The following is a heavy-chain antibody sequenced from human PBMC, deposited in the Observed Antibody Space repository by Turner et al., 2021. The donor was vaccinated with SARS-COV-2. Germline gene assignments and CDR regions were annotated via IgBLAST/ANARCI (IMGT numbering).Heavy chain of an antibody. CDR3: ARLMDKAMDYNGMDV. CDR1: GGSFSRSTYY. Sequence: QLQLQESVPGLVKPSETLSLTCSVSGGSFSRSTYYWGWIRQLPGKGLGGIGNIYYGGINYYNPSVNSRVTITVDTAKNQFSLKLSSETAADTAVYYCARLMDKAMDYNGMDVWGQGTTVTVSS. V-gene: IGHV4-39*01. D-gene: IGHD5-18*01. CDR2: IYYGGIN. J-gene: IGHJ6*02.